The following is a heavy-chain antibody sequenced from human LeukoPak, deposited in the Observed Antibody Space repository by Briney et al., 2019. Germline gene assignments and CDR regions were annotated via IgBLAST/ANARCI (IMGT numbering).Heavy chain of an antibody. V-gene: IGHV1-24*01. CDR3: ATLERYGSYSLDAFDI. CDR2: FDPEDGET. Sequence: ASVKVSCKVSGYTLTELSMHWVRQAPGKGLEWMGGFDPEDGETIYAQKFQGRVTMTEDTSTDTAYMELSSLRSEDTAVYYCATLERYGSYSLDAFDIWGQGTMVTVSS. J-gene: IGHJ3*02. CDR1: GYTLTELS. D-gene: IGHD1-26*01.